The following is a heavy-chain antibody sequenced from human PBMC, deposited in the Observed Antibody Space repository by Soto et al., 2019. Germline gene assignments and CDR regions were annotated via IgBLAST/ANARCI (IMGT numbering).Heavy chain of an antibody. Sequence: XASLSLSCAASGFTFSSYAMHGVRQAPGKGLEWVAVISYDGSNKYYADSVKGRFTISRDNSKNTLYLQMNSLRAEDTAVYYCARGLRVKLMEWDYYGMDVWGQGTTVTVSS. CDR3: ARGLRVKLMEWDYYGMDV. CDR2: ISYDGSNK. J-gene: IGHJ6*02. V-gene: IGHV3-30-3*01. D-gene: IGHD1-1*01. CDR1: GFTFSSYA.